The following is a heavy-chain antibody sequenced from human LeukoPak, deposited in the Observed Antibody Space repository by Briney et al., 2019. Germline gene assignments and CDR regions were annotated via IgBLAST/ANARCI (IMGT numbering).Heavy chain of an antibody. J-gene: IGHJ4*02. Sequence: PGGSLRLSCAASGFIFSNYWMSWVRQAPGKGLERVANIKLDGSEKNYVDSVKGRLTISRDNAKNSLYLQMNSLRAEDTAVYYCARDGTGWTVDYWGQGTLVTVSS. D-gene: IGHD2-8*02. CDR2: IKLDGSEK. V-gene: IGHV3-7*01. CDR3: ARDGTGWTVDY. CDR1: GFIFSNYW.